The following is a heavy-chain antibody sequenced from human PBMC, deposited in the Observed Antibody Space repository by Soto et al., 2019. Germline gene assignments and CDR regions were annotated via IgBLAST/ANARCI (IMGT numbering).Heavy chain of an antibody. V-gene: IGHV1-24*01. CDR2: FDPEDGET. Sequence: ASVKVSCKVSGYTLTELSMHWVRQAPGKGLEWMGGFDPEDGETIYAQKFQGRVTMTEDTSTDTAYMELSSLRSEDTAVYYCATSSVYDFWPNWFDPWGQGTLVTVPQ. J-gene: IGHJ5*02. CDR3: ATSSVYDFWPNWFDP. CDR1: GYTLTELS. D-gene: IGHD3-3*01.